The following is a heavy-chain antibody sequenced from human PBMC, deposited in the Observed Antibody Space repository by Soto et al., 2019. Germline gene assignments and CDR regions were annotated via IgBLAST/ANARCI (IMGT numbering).Heavy chain of an antibody. J-gene: IGHJ4*02. CDR3: ARGIYDLDY. CDR1: GGSISSSSYY. V-gene: IGHV4-39*07. CDR2: IYYSGST. Sequence: SGTLSLTFTVSGGSISSSSYYWAWIRLPPGKGLEWIGYIYYSGSTYYNPSLKSRVTISVDRSKNQFSLKLSSVTAADTAVYYCARGIYDLDYWGQGTLVTVSS. D-gene: IGHD3-22*01.